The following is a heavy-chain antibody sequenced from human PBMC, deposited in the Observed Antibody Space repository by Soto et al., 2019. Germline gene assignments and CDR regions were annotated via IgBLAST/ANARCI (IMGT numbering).Heavy chain of an antibody. J-gene: IGHJ4*02. D-gene: IGHD6-25*01. CDR2: ISGGGDII. CDR1: GFTFSDHY. V-gene: IGHV3-11*01. CDR3: SRDTRLADY. Sequence: GGSLRLSCAASGFTFSDHYMTWIRQAPGKGPEWLSYISGGGDIISYADSVKGRFIISRDNAKRSLYLQMNSLTVEDTAVYYCSRDTRLADYWGQGTLVTVSS.